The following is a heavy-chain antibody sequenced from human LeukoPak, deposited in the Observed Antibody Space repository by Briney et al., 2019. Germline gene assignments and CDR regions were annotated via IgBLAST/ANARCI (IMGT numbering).Heavy chain of an antibody. CDR3: ARDAQRGFDYSNSLRY. Sequence: GGPLRLSCAASGFTFSHYSMHWVREAPGKGLEWVALIWSDGTNQYYADSVKGRFTISRDDSQKTVYLEMNSLRPEDTAMYYCARDAQRGFDYSNSLRYWGQGTLVTVPS. V-gene: IGHV3-33*01. CDR1: GFTFSHYS. D-gene: IGHD4-11*01. J-gene: IGHJ4*02. CDR2: IWSDGTNQ.